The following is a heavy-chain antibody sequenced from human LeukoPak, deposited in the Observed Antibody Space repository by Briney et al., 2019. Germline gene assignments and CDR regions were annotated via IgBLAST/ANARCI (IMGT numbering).Heavy chain of an antibody. CDR1: GDTFIDYY. CDR2: INPSGDST. D-gene: IGHD1-14*01. CDR3: ARDEITPRGIGLDY. Sequence: ASVKVSCKASGDTFIDYYIHWVRQAPGQGLEWMGIINPSGDSTTYAQKSQGRVTMTRDTSTTTVYMELSSLRSEDTAVYYCARDEITPRGIGLDYWGQGTLVTVSS. J-gene: IGHJ4*02. V-gene: IGHV1-46*01.